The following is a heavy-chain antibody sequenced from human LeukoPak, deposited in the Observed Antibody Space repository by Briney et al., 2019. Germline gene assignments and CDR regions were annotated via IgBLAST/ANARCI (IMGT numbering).Heavy chain of an antibody. CDR2: MNPNSGNT. J-gene: IGHJ5*02. D-gene: IGHD1-14*01. V-gene: IGHV1-8*02. CDR1: GYTFTSYG. Sequence: ASVKVSCKASGYTFTSYGVSWVRQAPGQGLEWMGWMNPNSGNTGYAQKFQGRVTMTRNTSISTAYMELSSLRSEDTAVYYCARGPRKSWFDPWGQGTLVTVSS. CDR3: ARGPRKSWFDP.